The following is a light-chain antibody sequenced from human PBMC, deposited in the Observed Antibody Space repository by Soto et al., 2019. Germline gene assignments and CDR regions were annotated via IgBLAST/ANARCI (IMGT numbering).Light chain of an antibody. CDR2: DVS. CDR1: SSDVVGYNY. J-gene: IGLJ2*01. Sequence: QSALTQPASVSGSPGQSITISCTGTSSDVVGYNYVSWYQQHPGKAPKLMIYDVSNRPSGGSNRFSGSKSCNTAALTTAGLQAEDDADYYCSSYTSSSSPVVFGGGTKLTVL. CDR3: SSYTSSSSPVV. V-gene: IGLV2-14*01.